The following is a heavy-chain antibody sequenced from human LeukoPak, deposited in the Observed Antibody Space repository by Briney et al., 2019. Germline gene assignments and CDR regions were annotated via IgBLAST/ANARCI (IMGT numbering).Heavy chain of an antibody. CDR2: IRSKANSYAT. Sequence: GGSLKLSCAASGFTFSGSAMHWVRQASGKGLEWVGRIRSKANSYATAYAASVKGRFTISRDDSKNTAYLQMNSLRAEDTAVYYCARGSRRYFDYWGQGTLVTVSS. CDR3: ARGSRRYFDY. V-gene: IGHV3-73*01. J-gene: IGHJ4*02. D-gene: IGHD1-14*01. CDR1: GFTFSGSA.